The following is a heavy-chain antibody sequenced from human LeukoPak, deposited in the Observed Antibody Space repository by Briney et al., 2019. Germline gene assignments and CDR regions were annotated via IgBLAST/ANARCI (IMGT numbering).Heavy chain of an antibody. V-gene: IGHV3-21*01. CDR1: GFTFSSYT. Sequence: YPGGSLRLSCAASGFTFSSYTMNWVRQAPGKGLQWVSSISSSSNYIYDADSVKGRFTISRDNAKNSLYLQMNSLRAEDTAVYYCARGLYDSSGYYPYYMDVWGKGTTVTISS. J-gene: IGHJ6*03. CDR3: ARGLYDSSGYYPYYMDV. CDR2: ISSSSNYI. D-gene: IGHD3-22*01.